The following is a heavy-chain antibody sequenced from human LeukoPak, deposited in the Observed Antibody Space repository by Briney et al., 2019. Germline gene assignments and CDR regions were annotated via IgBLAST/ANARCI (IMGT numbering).Heavy chain of an antibody. CDR2: IIPIFGTA. V-gene: IGHV1-69*05. J-gene: IGHJ4*02. D-gene: IGHD6-13*01. CDR1: GGTFSSYA. Sequence: SVKASCKASGGTFSSYAISWVRQAPGQGLEWMGRIIPIFGTANYAQKFQGRVTITTDESTSTAYMELSSLRSEDTAVYYCARDTYSSSWYVPNYFDYWGQGTLVTVSS. CDR3: ARDTYSSSWYVPNYFDY.